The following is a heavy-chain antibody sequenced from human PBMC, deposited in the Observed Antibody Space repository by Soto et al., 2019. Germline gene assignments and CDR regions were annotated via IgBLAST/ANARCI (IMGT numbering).Heavy chain of an antibody. J-gene: IGHJ4*02. V-gene: IGHV3-23*01. CDR2: ISGSGGST. CDR3: AKAQMLSIAAAGSPLDY. CDR1: GFTFSSYA. D-gene: IGHD6-13*01. Sequence: PGGSLRLSCAASGFTFSSYAMSWVRQAPGKGLEWVSAISGSGGSTYYADSVKGRFTISRDNSKNTLYLQMNSLRAEDTAVYYCAKAQMLSIAAAGSPLDYWGQGTLVTVSS.